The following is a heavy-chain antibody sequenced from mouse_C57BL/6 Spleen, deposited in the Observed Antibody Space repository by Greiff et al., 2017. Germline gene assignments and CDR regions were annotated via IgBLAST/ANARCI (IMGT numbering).Heavy chain of an antibody. V-gene: IGHV1-80*01. D-gene: IGHD2-2*01. Sequence: VQLQQSGAELVKPGASVKISCKASGYAFSSYWMNWVKQRPGKGLEWIGQIYPGEGDTNYNGKFKGKDTLTADKSSSTAYMQLSSLTSEDSAVYFFARNYGYDGGSFDYWGQGTTLTISS. CDR1: GYAFSSYW. CDR2: IYPGEGDT. J-gene: IGHJ2*01. CDR3: ARNYGYDGGSFDY.